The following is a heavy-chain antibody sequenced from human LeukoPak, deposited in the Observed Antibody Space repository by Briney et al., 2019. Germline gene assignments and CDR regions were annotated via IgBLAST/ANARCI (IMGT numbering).Heavy chain of an antibody. Sequence: GGSLRLSCAASGFTFSDHYMSWIRQAPGKGLECVSYISSGGSTTYYTDSVKGRFTISRDNGKNALYLQMNSLRAEDAAVYYCAREIATDRGFDSWGQGTLVTVSS. D-gene: IGHD1-1*01. CDR2: ISSGGSTT. J-gene: IGHJ4*02. CDR1: GFTFSDHY. CDR3: AREIATDRGFDS. V-gene: IGHV3-11*01.